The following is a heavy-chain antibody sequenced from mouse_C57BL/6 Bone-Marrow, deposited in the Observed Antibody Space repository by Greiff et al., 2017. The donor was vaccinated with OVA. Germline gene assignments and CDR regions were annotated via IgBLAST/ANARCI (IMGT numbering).Heavy chain of an antibody. CDR3: ARESAGEGYYYAMDY. V-gene: IGHV5-6*01. CDR1: GFTFSSYG. D-gene: IGHD4-1*01. Sequence: EVQLVESGGDLVKPGGSLKLSCAASGFTFSSYGMSWVRQTPDKRLEWVATISSGGSYTYYPDSVKGRFTISRDNAKNTLYLQMSSLKSEDTAMYYCARESAGEGYYYAMDYWGQGTSVTVSS. CDR2: ISSGGSYT. J-gene: IGHJ4*01.